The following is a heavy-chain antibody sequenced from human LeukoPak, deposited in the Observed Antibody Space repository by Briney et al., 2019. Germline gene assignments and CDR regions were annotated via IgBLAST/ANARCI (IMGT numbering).Heavy chain of an antibody. D-gene: IGHD3-22*01. Sequence: SETLSLTCTVSDYSITSHYYWGWIRQPPGKGLEWIGSIYYSGSTYYNPSLKSRVTISVDTSKNQFSLKLSSVTAADTAVYYCARARYYDSSGYQPAGFDYWGQGTLVTVSS. CDR3: ARARYYDSSGYQPAGFDY. V-gene: IGHV4-38-2*02. CDR2: IYYSGST. CDR1: DYSITSHYY. J-gene: IGHJ4*02.